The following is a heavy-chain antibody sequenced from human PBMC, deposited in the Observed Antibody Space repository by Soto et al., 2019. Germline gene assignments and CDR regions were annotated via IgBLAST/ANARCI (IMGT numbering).Heavy chain of an antibody. CDR2: MYHTGNA. CDR3: ARDRTSSGYYFDYSLDY. J-gene: IGHJ4*02. D-gene: IGHD3-22*01. CDR1: GGSLSGYY. Sequence: SETLSLTCSVSGGSLSGYYWSWIRQPPGKGLEYIAYMYHTGNAKYNPSLQSRVTLSVDTSKNQFSLRLASVTAADTAVYYCARDRTSSGYYFDYSLDYWGQGTRVTVSS. V-gene: IGHV4-59*01.